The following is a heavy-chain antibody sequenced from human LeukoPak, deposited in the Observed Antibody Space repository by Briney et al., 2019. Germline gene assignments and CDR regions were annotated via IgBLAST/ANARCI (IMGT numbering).Heavy chain of an antibody. D-gene: IGHD1-26*01. CDR2: IYPGDSDT. V-gene: IGHV5-51*01. CDR1: GYSFTSYW. Sequence: GESLKISCKGSGYSFTSYWIGWVRQMPGKGLEWMGIIYPGDSDTRYSPSFQGQVTISADKSISTAYLQWSSLKASDTAMYYCARPRGGATSCYYFDYWGQGTLVTVSS. CDR3: ARPRGGATSCYYFDY. J-gene: IGHJ4*02.